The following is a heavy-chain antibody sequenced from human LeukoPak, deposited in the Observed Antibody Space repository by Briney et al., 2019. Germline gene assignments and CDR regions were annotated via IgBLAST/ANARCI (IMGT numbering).Heavy chain of an antibody. Sequence: SQTLSLTCTVSGGSISSGSYYWSWIRQPPGKGLEWIGEINHSGSTNYNPSLKSRVTISVDTSKNQFSLKLSSVTAADTAVYYCATTIFGVDRPHTDYYYMDVWGKGTTVTVSS. D-gene: IGHD3-3*01. CDR1: GGSISSGSYY. V-gene: IGHV4-39*07. CDR3: ATTIFGVDRPHTDYYYMDV. CDR2: INHSGST. J-gene: IGHJ6*03.